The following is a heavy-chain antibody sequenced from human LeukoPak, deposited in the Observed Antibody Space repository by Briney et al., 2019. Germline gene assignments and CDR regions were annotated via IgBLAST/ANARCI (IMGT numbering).Heavy chain of an antibody. J-gene: IGHJ4*02. CDR3: AGDRNSDWYSPLDY. D-gene: IGHD6-19*01. Sequence: GRSLRLSCTASGFSFSEHGMHWVRQAPGKGLEWVALIWSDGSSQYYADSVKGWFTISRDNSRNTVYMQMDSLRAEDTAIYYCAGDRNSDWYSPLDYWGQGSQVTVSP. V-gene: IGHV3-33*01. CDR1: GFSFSEHG. CDR2: IWSDGSSQ.